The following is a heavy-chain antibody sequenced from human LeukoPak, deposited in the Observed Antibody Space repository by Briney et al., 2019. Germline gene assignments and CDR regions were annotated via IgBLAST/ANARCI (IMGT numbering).Heavy chain of an antibody. V-gene: IGHV3-11*01. CDR2: ISSSGSTI. CDR1: GFTFSDYY. Sequence: GGSLRLSCAASGFTFSDYYMSWIRQAPGKGPEWVSYISSSGSTIYYADSVKGRFTISRDNANNSLYLQMNSLRAEDTAVYYCARVHSGSYYGIDYWGQGTLVTVSS. CDR3: ARVHSGSYYGIDY. D-gene: IGHD3-10*01. J-gene: IGHJ4*02.